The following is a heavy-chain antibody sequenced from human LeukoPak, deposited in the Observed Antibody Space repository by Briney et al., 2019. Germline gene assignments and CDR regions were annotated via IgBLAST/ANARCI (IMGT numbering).Heavy chain of an antibody. CDR2: ISGSGAST. CDR1: GFTFSSNA. J-gene: IGHJ4*02. D-gene: IGHD6-19*01. Sequence: GGSLRLSCAASGFTFSSNAMSWVRQAPGKGLEWVSGISGSGASTYYADSVKGRFTISRDNSKNTLYLQVNSLRAEDTAVYYCAKDLRVAVGRGYFDYWGQGTLVTVSS. V-gene: IGHV3-23*01. CDR3: AKDLRVAVGRGYFDY.